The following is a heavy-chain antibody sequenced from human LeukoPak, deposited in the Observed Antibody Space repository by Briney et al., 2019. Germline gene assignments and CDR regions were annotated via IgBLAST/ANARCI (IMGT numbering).Heavy chain of an antibody. CDR3: ARTYSSSWYSNY. CDR2: IYHSGRT. V-gene: IGHV4-38-2*02. D-gene: IGHD6-13*01. CDR1: GYSISSGYY. J-gene: IGHJ4*02. Sequence: PSETLSLTCTVSGYSISSGYYWGWIRQPPGKGLEWIGSIYHSGRTFYNPSLKSRVTISVDKSKNQFSLKLSSVTAADTAVYYCARTYSSSWYSNYWGQGTLVTVSS.